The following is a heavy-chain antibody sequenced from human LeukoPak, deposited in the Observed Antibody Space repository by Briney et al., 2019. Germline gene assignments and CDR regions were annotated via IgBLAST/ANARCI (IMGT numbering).Heavy chain of an antibody. D-gene: IGHD5-12*01. V-gene: IGHV3-15*01. CDR3: TTEWLRRFDY. Sequence: GGSLRLSCAASGFTFSSGWMSWVRQAPGKGLEWVGRIKSKTDGGTTDYAAPVKGRFTISRDDSTNTLYLQMNSLKTEDTAVYYCTTEWLRRFDYWGQGTLVTVSS. CDR1: GFTFSSGW. J-gene: IGHJ4*02. CDR2: IKSKTDGGTT.